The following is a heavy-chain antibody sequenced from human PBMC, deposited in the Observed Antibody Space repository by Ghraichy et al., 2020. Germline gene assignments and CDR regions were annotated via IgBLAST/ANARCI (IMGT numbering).Heavy chain of an antibody. CDR3: ARDLGYSSSWTS. D-gene: IGHD6-13*01. J-gene: IGHJ4*02. V-gene: IGHV3-21*01. Sequence: YGVNGVRQAPGKGLEWVSSISSSSSYIYYADSVKGRFTISRDNAKNSLYLQMNSLRAEDTAVYYCARDLGYSSSWTSWGQGTLVTVSS. CDR1: YG. CDR2: ISSSSSYI.